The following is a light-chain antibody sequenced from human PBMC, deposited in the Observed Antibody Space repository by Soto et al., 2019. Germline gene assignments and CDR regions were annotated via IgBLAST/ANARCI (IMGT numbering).Light chain of an antibody. Sequence: SYELTQPPSVSVSPGQTASITCSGDKLGDKYACWYQQKPRQSPVLLIYQDSKRPSGIPERFSGSNSGNTATLTISGTQAMDEADYYCQAWDSSTVVFGGGTKLTVL. V-gene: IGLV3-1*01. CDR1: KLGDKY. J-gene: IGLJ2*01. CDR3: QAWDSSTVV. CDR2: QDS.